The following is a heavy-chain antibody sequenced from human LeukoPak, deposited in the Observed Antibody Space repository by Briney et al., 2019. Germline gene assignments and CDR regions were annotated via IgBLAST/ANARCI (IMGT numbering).Heavy chain of an antibody. J-gene: IGHJ4*02. V-gene: IGHV3-53*01. CDR1: GFTVSSNY. CDR2: IYSGGST. CDR3: ASADYGDPEGLFDY. Sequence: GGSLRLSCAASGFTVSSNYMSWVRQAPGKGLEWVSVIYSGGSTYYADSVKGRFTISRDNSKNTLYLQMNSLRAEDTTVYYCASADYGDPEGLFDYWGQGTLVTVSS. D-gene: IGHD4-17*01.